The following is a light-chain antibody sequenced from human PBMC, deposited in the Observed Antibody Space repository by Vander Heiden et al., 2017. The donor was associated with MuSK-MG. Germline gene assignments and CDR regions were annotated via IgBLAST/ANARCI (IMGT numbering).Light chain of an antibody. CDR2: GNK. V-gene: IGLV3-19*01. Sequence: SSELTQDPAVSVALGQTVRITCPGDSLRSYYASWYQQKPGQAPGLVIYGNKKRPSGSPERFSGSSSGNTAALTITGAQAEEEADYYCKSRDRSGNHLRVFGGGTKLTVL. CDR1: SLRSYY. J-gene: IGLJ2*01. CDR3: KSRDRSGNHLRV.